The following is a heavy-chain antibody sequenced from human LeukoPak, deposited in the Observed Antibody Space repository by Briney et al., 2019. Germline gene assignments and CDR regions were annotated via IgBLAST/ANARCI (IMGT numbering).Heavy chain of an antibody. CDR2: IIPIFGTA. Sequence: SVNVSCKASVGTFSSYAISWVRQAPGQGLEWMGGIIPIFGTANYAQKFQGRVTITADESTSTAYMELSSLRSEDTAVYYCARFHCSSTSCYAGAFDIWGQGTMVTVSS. CDR3: ARFHCSSTSCYAGAFDI. J-gene: IGHJ3*02. CDR1: VGTFSSYA. V-gene: IGHV1-69*01. D-gene: IGHD2-2*01.